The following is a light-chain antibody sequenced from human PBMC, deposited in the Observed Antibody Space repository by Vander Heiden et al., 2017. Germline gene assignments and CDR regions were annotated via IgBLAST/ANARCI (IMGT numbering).Light chain of an antibody. V-gene: IGLV2-18*02. CDR3: NSYTTSNTYV. CDR2: EVN. CDR1: SSDVGSSNR. Sequence: QSALTQPPSVSASPGQSVTISSTGTSSDVGSSNRVSWYQQPPGTAPKVIIYEVNNRPSGVPDRFSGSQSGNTASLTISGLQAEDEADYYCNSYTTSNTYVFVTGTKVTVL. J-gene: IGLJ1*01.